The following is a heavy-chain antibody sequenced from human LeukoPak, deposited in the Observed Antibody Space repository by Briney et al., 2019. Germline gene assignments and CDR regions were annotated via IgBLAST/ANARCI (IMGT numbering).Heavy chain of an antibody. CDR3: ARAPSSGWHYYGMDV. Sequence: SETLSLTCTVSGGSISSYYWSWIRQPPGKGLEWIGYTYYSGSTNYNPSLKSRVTISVDTSKNQFSLKLSSVTAADTAVYYCARAPSSGWHYYGMDVWGQGTTVTVSS. V-gene: IGHV4-59*01. J-gene: IGHJ6*02. CDR2: TYYSGST. CDR1: GGSISSYY. D-gene: IGHD6-19*01.